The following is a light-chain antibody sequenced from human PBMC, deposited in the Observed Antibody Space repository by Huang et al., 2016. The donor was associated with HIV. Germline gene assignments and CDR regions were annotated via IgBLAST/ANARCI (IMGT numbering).Light chain of an antibody. J-gene: IGKJ1*01. Sequence: DIVMTQSPDSLAVSLGERATINCKSSRSILYNSNNKNYLAWYQQKSGQPPKLLIYGASTRESGVPDRFSGSGSGTDFTLSINSLQVEDAAVYYCQQYLSTPLTFGQGTKVEIK. CDR2: GAS. CDR3: QQYLSTPLT. V-gene: IGKV4-1*01. CDR1: RSILYNSNNKNY.